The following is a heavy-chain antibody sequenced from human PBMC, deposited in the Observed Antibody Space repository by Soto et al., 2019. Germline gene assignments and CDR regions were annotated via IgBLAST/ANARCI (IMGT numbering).Heavy chain of an antibody. CDR3: ARGNGDYALDY. Sequence: SETLSLTCTVSGGSISSYYWSWIRQPPGKGLEWIGYIYYSGSTNYNPSLKSRVTISVDTSKNQFSLKLSSVTAADTAVYYCARGNGDYALDYWGQGTLVTVSS. CDR1: GGSISSYY. J-gene: IGHJ4*02. D-gene: IGHD4-17*01. CDR2: IYYSGST. V-gene: IGHV4-59*01.